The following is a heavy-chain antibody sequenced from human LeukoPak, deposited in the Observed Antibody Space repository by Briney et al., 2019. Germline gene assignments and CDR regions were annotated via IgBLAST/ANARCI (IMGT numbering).Heavy chain of an antibody. Sequence: GGSLRLSCAASRFTFSSYSMNWVRQAPGKGLEWVSSISNSSSYIYYADSVKGRFTISRDNAKNSLYLQMNSLRAEDTAVYYCAKNAKLWFGELDYYGMDVWGQGTTVTVSS. CDR3: AKNAKLWFGELDYYGMDV. V-gene: IGHV3-21*01. D-gene: IGHD3-10*01. J-gene: IGHJ6*02. CDR2: ISNSSSYI. CDR1: RFTFSSYS.